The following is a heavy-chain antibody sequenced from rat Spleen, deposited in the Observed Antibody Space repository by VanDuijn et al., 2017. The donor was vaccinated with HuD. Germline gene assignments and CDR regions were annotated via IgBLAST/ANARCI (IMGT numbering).Heavy chain of an antibody. CDR1: GFSLTDYH. Sequence: QVQLKESGPGLVQPSQTLSLTCTVSGFSLTDYHVSWVRQPPGRGLEWIATISSGGSIYYNSALKSRLTISRDTSKSQVFLKMNSLQTDDTAIYFCARSYGGYTQHWFAYWGQGTLITVSS. CDR2: ISSGGSI. D-gene: IGHD1-11*01. V-gene: IGHV2S12*01. J-gene: IGHJ3*01. CDR3: ARSYGGYTQHWFAY.